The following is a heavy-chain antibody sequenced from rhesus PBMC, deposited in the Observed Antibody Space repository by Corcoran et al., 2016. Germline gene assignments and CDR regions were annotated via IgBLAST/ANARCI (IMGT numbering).Heavy chain of an antibody. V-gene: IGHV4-80*01. J-gene: IGHJ4*01. D-gene: IGHD2-15*01. CDR2: INGNSGRT. CDR3: ARYPRDCSSTYCSSGGIDY. Sequence: QVQLQESGPGLVKPSETLSLTCAVSGGSFSSYWWSWIRQPPGKGLEWIGEINGNSGRTNYNPSLKSRFTISKDASNNQFSRKLSAVTAADTAVYYCARYPRDCSSTYCSSGGIDYWGQGVLVTVSS. CDR1: GGSFSSYW.